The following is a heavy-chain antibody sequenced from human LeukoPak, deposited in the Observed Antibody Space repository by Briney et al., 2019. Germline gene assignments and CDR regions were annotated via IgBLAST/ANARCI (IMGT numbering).Heavy chain of an antibody. V-gene: IGHV3-48*03. CDR3: ARVSESYHDY. CDR1: GFTFSSCE. D-gene: IGHD1-26*01. Sequence: PGGSLRLSRAASGFTFSSCETNWVRQTPGKGLEWASYIDSSGTTIYYADSVKGRFTSSRDSAKNSLYLQMNSLRADDTAVYYCARVSESYHDYWGQGTLVTVSS. J-gene: IGHJ4*02. CDR2: IDSSGTTI.